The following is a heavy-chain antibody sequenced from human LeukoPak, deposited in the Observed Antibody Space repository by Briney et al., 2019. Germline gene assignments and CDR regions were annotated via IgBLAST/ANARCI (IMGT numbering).Heavy chain of an antibody. Sequence: GGSLRLSCAASGFIFSSYSMNWVRQAPGKGLEWISFISSVSSTIYYADSVKGRFNISRDNVKNSLYLQMNGLRAEDTAVYYCARVHGGYPFDQWGQGTLVTVSS. CDR2: ISSVSSTI. J-gene: IGHJ4*02. CDR1: GFIFSSYS. V-gene: IGHV3-48*01. CDR3: ARVHGGYPFDQ. D-gene: IGHD2-15*01.